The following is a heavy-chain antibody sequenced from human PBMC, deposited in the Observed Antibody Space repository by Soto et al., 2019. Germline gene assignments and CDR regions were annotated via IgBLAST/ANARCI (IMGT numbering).Heavy chain of an antibody. J-gene: IGHJ3*02. CDR2: ISAYNGNT. CDR1: GYTFTSYG. Sequence: EASVKVSCKASGYTFTSYGISWVRQAPGQGLEWMGWISAYNGNTNYAQKLQGRVTMTTDTSTSTAYMELRSLRSDDTAVYYCARKGGGYYDFWSGSTAIDAFDIWGQWTMVAVSS. CDR3: ARKGGGYYDFWSGSTAIDAFDI. V-gene: IGHV1-18*01. D-gene: IGHD3-3*01.